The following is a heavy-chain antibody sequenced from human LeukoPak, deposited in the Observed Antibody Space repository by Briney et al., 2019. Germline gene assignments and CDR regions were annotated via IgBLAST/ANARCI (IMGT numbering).Heavy chain of an antibody. Sequence: PGGSLRLSCAASGFTFSNAWMSWVRQAPGKGLEWVGRIKSKTDGGTTDYAAPVKGRFTISRDDSKNTLYLQMNSLKTEDTAVYYCTWRGWNYAQEVYYYYYYMDVWGKGTTVTVSS. CDR3: TWRGWNYAQEVYYYYYYMDV. V-gene: IGHV3-15*01. D-gene: IGHD1-7*01. CDR1: GFTFSNAW. CDR2: IKSKTDGGTT. J-gene: IGHJ6*03.